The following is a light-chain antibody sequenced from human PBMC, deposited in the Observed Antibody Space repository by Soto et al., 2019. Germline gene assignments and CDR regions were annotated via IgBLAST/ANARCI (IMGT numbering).Light chain of an antibody. CDR1: SSNIGAEYD. J-gene: IGLJ1*01. V-gene: IGLV1-40*01. Sequence: QSVLTQPPPVSGAPGQRVAISCTGSSSNIGAEYDVHWYQQLPGTAPKRPIYGDNNRPSGVPDRFSGSKSGTSASLAITGLQPEDEADYYCQSYDSSLTTFVFGTGTKVTV. CDR3: QSYDSSLTTFV. CDR2: GDN.